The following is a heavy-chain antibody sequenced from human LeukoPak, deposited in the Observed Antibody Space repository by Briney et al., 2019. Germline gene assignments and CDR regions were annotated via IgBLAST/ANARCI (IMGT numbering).Heavy chain of an antibody. J-gene: IGHJ4*02. CDR1: GGSISSSNW. CDR2: IYHSGST. V-gene: IGHV4-4*02. Sequence: SETLSLTCAVSGGSISSSNWWSWVRQPPRKGLEWIGEIYHSGSTNYNPSLKSRVTISVDKSKNQFSLKLSSVTAADTAVYYCARDWEVAVAGTSPPFDYWGQGTLVTVSS. D-gene: IGHD6-19*01. CDR3: ARDWEVAVAGTSPPFDY.